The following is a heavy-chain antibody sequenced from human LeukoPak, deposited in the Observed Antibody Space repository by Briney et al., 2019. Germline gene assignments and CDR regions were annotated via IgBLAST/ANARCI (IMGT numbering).Heavy chain of an antibody. CDR1: GFTFSSYG. CDR2: ISGSGGST. V-gene: IGHV3-23*01. CDR3: AKDLSVYSGSYELFDY. D-gene: IGHD1-26*01. J-gene: IGHJ4*02. Sequence: PGGSLRLSCAASGFTFSSYGMHWVRQAPGKGLEWVSAISGSGGSTYYADSVKGRFTISRDNSKNTLYLQMNSLRAEDTAVYYCAKDLSVYSGSYELFDYWGQGTLVTVSS.